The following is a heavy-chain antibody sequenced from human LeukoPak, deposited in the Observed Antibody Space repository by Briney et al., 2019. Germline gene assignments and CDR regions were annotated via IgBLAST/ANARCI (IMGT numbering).Heavy chain of an antibody. CDR1: GFTFSSYW. J-gene: IGHJ4*02. Sequence: GGSLRLSCTASGFTFSSYWMNWVRQAPGKGLEWVANIKQDGSEKYYVDSVKGRFTISRDNAKKSLYLQMNSLRAEDTAVYYCTRETEMANLDYWGQGTLVTVSS. CDR2: IKQDGSEK. CDR3: TRETEMANLDY. V-gene: IGHV3-7*04. D-gene: IGHD5-24*01.